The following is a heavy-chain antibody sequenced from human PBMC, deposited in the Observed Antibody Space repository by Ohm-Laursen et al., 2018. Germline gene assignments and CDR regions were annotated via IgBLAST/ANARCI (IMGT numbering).Heavy chain of an antibody. J-gene: IGHJ4*02. CDR3: AGDTLAVDY. CDR1: GGSISNYY. V-gene: IGHV4-59*01. CDR2: IYYSGST. Sequence: SDTLSLTCTVSGGSISNYYWNWIRQPPGKGLEWIGCIYYSGSTNYNPSLKSRVTISIDTSKNQFSLKLSSVTAADTAVYYCAGDTLAVDYWGQGTLVTVSS.